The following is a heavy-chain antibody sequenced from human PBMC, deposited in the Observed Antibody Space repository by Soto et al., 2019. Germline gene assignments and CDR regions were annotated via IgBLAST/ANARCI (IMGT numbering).Heavy chain of an antibody. Sequence: QVQLQESGPGLVKPSQTLSLTCTVSGGSISSGDYYWSWIRQPPGKGLEWIGYIYYSGSTYYNPSLKSRVTISVDTSKNQFSLKLSSVTAADTAVYYCARAAGYCSSTSCYKASGVFDYWGQGTLVTVSS. V-gene: IGHV4-30-4*01. CDR1: GGSISSGDYY. D-gene: IGHD2-2*02. CDR2: IYYSGST. J-gene: IGHJ4*02. CDR3: ARAAGYCSSTSCYKASGVFDY.